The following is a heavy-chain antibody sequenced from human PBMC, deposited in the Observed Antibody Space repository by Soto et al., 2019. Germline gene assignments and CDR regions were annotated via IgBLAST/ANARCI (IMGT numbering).Heavy chain of an antibody. J-gene: IGHJ4*02. CDR3: ARLLWFGEPEGYFDY. V-gene: IGHV1-3*01. CDR2: INAGNGNT. CDR1: GYTFTSYA. D-gene: IGHD3-10*01. Sequence: QVQLVQSGAEVKKPGASVKVSCKASGYTFTSYAMHWVRQAPGQRLEWMGWINAGNGNTKYSQKFQGRVTITRDTSASTAYMELSSLRSEDTAVYYCARLLWFGEPEGYFDYWGQGTLVTVSS.